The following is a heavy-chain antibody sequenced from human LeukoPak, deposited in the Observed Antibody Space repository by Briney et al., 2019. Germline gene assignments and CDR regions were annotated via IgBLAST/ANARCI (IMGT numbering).Heavy chain of an antibody. D-gene: IGHD6-13*01. CDR3: ARVAKIAAAGPPQG. J-gene: IGHJ4*02. CDR2: INPNSGGT. Sequence: AASVKVSCKASGYTFTGYYMHWVRQAPGQGLEWMGWINPNSGGTNYAQKFQGRVTMTRDTSISTAYMELSRLRSDDTAVYYCARVAKIAAAGPPQGWGQGTLVTVSS. V-gene: IGHV1-2*02. CDR1: GYTFTGYY.